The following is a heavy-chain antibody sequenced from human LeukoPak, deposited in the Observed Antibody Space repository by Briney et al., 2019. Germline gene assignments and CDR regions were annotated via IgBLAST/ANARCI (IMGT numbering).Heavy chain of an antibody. CDR2: INPNSGGT. V-gene: IGHV1-2*02. CDR3: ARGRDSSETRNDY. Sequence: ASVKVSCKASGYTFTGYYMHWVRQAPGQGLEWMGWINPNSGGTNYAQKFQGRVTMTRDTSISTAYMELSRLRSDDTAVYYCARGRDSSETRNDYWGQGTLVTVSS. D-gene: IGHD3-22*01. CDR1: GYTFTGYY. J-gene: IGHJ4*02.